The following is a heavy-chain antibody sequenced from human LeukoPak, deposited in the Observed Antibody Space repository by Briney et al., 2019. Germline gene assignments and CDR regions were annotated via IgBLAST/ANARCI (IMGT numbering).Heavy chain of an antibody. CDR1: GFSFSSYA. J-gene: IGHJ4*02. Sequence: GGSLRLSCSVSGFSFSSYAMHWVRQAPGKGLEYVSSISSDGDSTYYADSVKGRFTISRDNSKNTLFLQMSSLRAEDTAVYYCVKDRYVDYWGQGTLVTVSS. CDR2: ISSDGDST. CDR3: VKDRYVDY. D-gene: IGHD3-16*01. V-gene: IGHV3-64D*09.